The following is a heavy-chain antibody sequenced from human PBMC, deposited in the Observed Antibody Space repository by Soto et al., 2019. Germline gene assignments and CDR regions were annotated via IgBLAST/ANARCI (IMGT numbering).Heavy chain of an antibody. Sequence: SETLSLTCTVSGGSISSYYWSWIRQPPGKGLEWIGYIYYSGSTSYNPSLKSRVTISVDTSKNQFSLKLSSVTAADTAVYYCVRSSGSDGYPFGYWGQGTQVTVSS. J-gene: IGHJ4*02. CDR3: VRSSGSDGYPFGY. CDR2: IYYSGST. CDR1: GGSISSYY. D-gene: IGHD5-12*01. V-gene: IGHV4-59*08.